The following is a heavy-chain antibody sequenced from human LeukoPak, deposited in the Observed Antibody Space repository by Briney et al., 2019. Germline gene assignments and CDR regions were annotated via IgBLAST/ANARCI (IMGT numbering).Heavy chain of an antibody. CDR2: INPNSGGT. J-gene: IGHJ4*02. Sequence: ASVKVSCKASGYIFTGYYMHWVRQAPGQGLEWMGRINPNSGGTNYAQKFQGRVTMTWDTSISSAYMELSRLRSDDTAVYHCARGIMITFGGVIDPDYWGQGTLVTVSS. CDR3: ARGIMITFGGVIDPDY. D-gene: IGHD3-16*02. V-gene: IGHV1-2*06. CDR1: GYIFTGYY.